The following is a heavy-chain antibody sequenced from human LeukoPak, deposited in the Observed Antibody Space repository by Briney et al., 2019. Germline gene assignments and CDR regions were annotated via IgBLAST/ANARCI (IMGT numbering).Heavy chain of an antibody. Sequence: PGGSLRLSCAASGFTVSSNYMSWVRQAPGKGLEWVSAISGSGGSTYYADSVKGRFTISRDNSKNTLYLQMNSLRAEDTAVYYCAKDPVVWMTTVTYSGPWWGQGTLVTVFS. CDR2: ISGSGGST. CDR3: AKDPVVWMTTVTYSGPW. V-gene: IGHV3-23*01. CDR1: GFTVSSNY. J-gene: IGHJ4*02. D-gene: IGHD4-17*01.